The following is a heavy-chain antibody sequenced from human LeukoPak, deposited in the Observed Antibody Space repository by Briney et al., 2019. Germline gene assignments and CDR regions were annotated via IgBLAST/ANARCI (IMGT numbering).Heavy chain of an antibody. Sequence: GGSLRLSCTGPGFTFTDYWMSWVRQAPGKGPEWVANINKEGNEEHIVDSVKGRFTVSRDNAKHSLFLQMNSLRVEDTAVYYCATYKNWVAGDVWGQGTTVSVSS. CDR2: INKEGNEE. J-gene: IGHJ6*02. CDR3: ATYKNWVAGDV. CDR1: GFTFTDYW. V-gene: IGHV3-7*01. D-gene: IGHD7-27*01.